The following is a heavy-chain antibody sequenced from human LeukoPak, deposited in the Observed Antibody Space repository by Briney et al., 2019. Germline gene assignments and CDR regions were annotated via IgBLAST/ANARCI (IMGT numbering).Heavy chain of an antibody. D-gene: IGHD6-13*01. V-gene: IGHV5-51*01. CDR1: GYSFTSYW. CDR2: IYPGDSDT. Sequence: GESLKISCKGSGYSFTSYWIGWVRQMPGKGLEWMGIIYPGDSDTRYSPSFQGQVTISADKSISTAYLQWSGLKASDTAMYYCARGGIAAAASDAFDIWGQGTMVTVSS. CDR3: ARGGIAAAASDAFDI. J-gene: IGHJ3*02.